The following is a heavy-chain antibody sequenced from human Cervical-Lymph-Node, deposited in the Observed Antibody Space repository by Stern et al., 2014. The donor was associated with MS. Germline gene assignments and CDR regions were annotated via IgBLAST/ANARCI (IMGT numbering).Heavy chain of an antibody. Sequence: QVQLGQSGAEVKKPGASVKVSCKASGNTFAGHFIHWVRQAPGKGLEWMGRIKLNSGATNYVQKFQGRVTVTRDMSINTVYMELSSLTSDDTAVYYCASSVGVTMYGVNSDWFDLWGQGTLVTVSS. CDR1: GNTFAGHF. CDR3: ASSVGVTMYGVNSDWFDL. J-gene: IGHJ5*02. V-gene: IGHV1-2*06. CDR2: IKLNSGAT. D-gene: IGHD2-8*01.